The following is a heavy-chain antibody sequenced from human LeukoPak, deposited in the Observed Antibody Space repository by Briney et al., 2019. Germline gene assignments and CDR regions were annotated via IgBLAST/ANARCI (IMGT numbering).Heavy chain of an antibody. CDR1: GFTFSSYS. CDR2: ISSSGSTI. CDR3: AELGITMIGGV. V-gene: IGHV3-48*01. Sequence: PGGSLRLSCAASGFTFSSYSMNWVRQGPGKGREWVSSISSSGSTIYYADSVRGRFTISRDNAKNSLYLQRNSLRAEDTAVYYCAELGITMIGGVWGKGTTVTISS. J-gene: IGHJ6*04. D-gene: IGHD3-10*02.